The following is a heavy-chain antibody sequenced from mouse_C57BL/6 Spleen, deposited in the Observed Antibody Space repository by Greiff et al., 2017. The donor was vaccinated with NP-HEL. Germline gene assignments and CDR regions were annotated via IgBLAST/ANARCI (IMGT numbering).Heavy chain of an antibody. V-gene: IGHV1-53*01. D-gene: IGHD2-4*01. CDR3: ARLAYDYDGDYYAMDY. Sequence: QVQLQQPGTELVKPGASVKLSCKASGYTFTSYWMHWVKQRPGQGLEWIGNINPSNGGTNYNEKFKSKATLTVDISSSTAYMQLSSLTSEDSAVYDGARLAYDYDGDYYAMDYWGQGTSVTVSS. CDR2: INPSNGGT. CDR1: GYTFTSYW. J-gene: IGHJ4*01.